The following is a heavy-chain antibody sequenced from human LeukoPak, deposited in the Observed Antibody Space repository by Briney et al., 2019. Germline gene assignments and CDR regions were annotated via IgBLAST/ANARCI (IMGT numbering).Heavy chain of an antibody. Sequence: SETLSLTCAVYGGSFSGYYWSWIRRPPGKGLEWIGEINHSGSTNYNPSLKSRVTISVDTSKNQFSLKLSSVTAADTAVYYCARGRGPYYDFWSGYRFDYWGQGTLVTVSS. D-gene: IGHD3-3*01. J-gene: IGHJ4*02. CDR2: INHSGST. V-gene: IGHV4-34*01. CDR3: ARGRGPYYDFWSGYRFDY. CDR1: GGSFSGYY.